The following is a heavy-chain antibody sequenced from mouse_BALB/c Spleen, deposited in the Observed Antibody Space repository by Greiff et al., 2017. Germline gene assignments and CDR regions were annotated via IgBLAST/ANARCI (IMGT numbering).Heavy chain of an antibody. V-gene: IGHV5-17*02. J-gene: IGHJ1*01. D-gene: IGHD2-3*01. CDR2: ISSGSSTI. CDR3: AAAGLLRWYFDG. CDR1: GFTFSSFG. Sequence: EVQLQESGGGLVQPGGSRKLSCAASGFTFSSFGMHWVRQAPEKGLEWVAYISSGSSTIYYADTVKGRFTISRDNPKNTLFLQMTSLRSEDTAMYYCAAAGLLRWYFDGWGAGTTVTVSS.